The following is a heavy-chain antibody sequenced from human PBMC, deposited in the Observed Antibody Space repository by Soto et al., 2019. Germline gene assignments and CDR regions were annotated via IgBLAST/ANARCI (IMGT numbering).Heavy chain of an antibody. J-gene: IGHJ5*02. CDR2: IYSSGST. Sequence: SETLSLTCTVYGGAINSYYWTWIRQPAGKGLEWIGRIYSSGSTKYNPSLQSRVTMSLDTSKNQFSLRLTSVTAADTAVYYCARGQRFSDWFDPWGQGTLVTVSS. D-gene: IGHD3-3*01. CDR1: GGAINSYY. CDR3: ARGQRFSDWFDP. V-gene: IGHV4-4*07.